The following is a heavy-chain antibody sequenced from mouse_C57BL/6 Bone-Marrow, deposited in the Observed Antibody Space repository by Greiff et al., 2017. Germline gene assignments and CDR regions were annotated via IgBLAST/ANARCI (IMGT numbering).Heavy chain of an antibody. CDR2: IDPNSGGT. D-gene: IGHD1-1*01. V-gene: IGHV1-72*01. CDR3: ARGRLFITTVEGYFDV. J-gene: IGHJ1*03. Sequence: QVQLQQPGAELVKPGASVKLSCKASGYTFTSYWMHWVKQRPGRGLEWIGRIDPNSGGTKYNEKFKSKATLTVDKPSSTAYMQLSSLTSEDSAVYYCARGRLFITTVEGYFDVWGTGTTVTVSS. CDR1: GYTFTSYW.